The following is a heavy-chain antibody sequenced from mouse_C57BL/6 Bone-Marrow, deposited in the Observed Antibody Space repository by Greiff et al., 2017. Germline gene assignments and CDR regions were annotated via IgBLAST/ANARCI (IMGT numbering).Heavy chain of an antibody. CDR1: GFTFSNYW. D-gene: IGHD1-3*01. CDR3: TALAHWYFDV. J-gene: IGHJ1*03. V-gene: IGHV6-3*01. CDR2: IRLKSDNYAT. Sequence: EVKVEESGGGLVQPGGSMKLSCVASGFTFSNYWMNWVRQSPEKGLEWVAQIRLKSDNYATHYAETVKGRFTISRDDSKSSVYLQMNNLRAEDTGIYYCTALAHWYFDVWGTGTTVTVSS.